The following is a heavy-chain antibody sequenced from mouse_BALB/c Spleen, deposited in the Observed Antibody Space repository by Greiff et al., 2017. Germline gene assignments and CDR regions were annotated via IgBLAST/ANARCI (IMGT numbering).Heavy chain of an antibody. CDR1: GFTFSSYT. Sequence: EVQGVESGGGLVKPGGSLKLSCAASGFTFSSYTMSWVRQTPEKRLEWVATISSGGGNTYYPDSVKGRFTISRDNAKNNLYLQMSSLRSEDTALYYCARYEDYDGFAYWGQGTLVTVSA. V-gene: IGHV5-9*03. CDR3: ARYEDYDGFAY. J-gene: IGHJ3*01. CDR2: ISSGGGNT. D-gene: IGHD2-4*01.